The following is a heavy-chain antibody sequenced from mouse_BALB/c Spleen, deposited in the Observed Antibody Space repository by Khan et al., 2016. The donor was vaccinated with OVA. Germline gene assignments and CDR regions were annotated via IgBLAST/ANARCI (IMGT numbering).Heavy chain of an antibody. D-gene: IGHD2-3*01. CDR2: INTYTGEP. J-gene: IGHJ3*01. CDR3: ARSNGYYWFAY. CDR1: GYTFTNYG. Sequence: QIQLVQSGPELKKPGETVKISCKASGYTFTNYGMNWVKQAPGKGLKWMGWINTYTGEPTYADDFKGRFAFSLETSASTAYLQINNHKNKGTATYFCARSNGYYWFAYWGQGTLVTVSA. V-gene: IGHV9-3-1*01.